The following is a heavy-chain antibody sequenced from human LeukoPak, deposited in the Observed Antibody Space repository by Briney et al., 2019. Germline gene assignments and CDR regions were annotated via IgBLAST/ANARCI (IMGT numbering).Heavy chain of an antibody. CDR3: ARDIGIIAHSFDY. V-gene: IGHV3-7*01. D-gene: IGHD3-10*01. CDR2: IKQDGSEK. J-gene: IGHJ4*02. CDR1: GFTFSSYW. Sequence: PGGSLRLSCAASGFTFSSYWMSWVRQAPGKGLEWVANIKQDGSEKYYVDSVKGRFTISRDNAKNSLYLQMNSLRAEDTAVYYCARDIGIIAHSFDYWGQGTLVTVSS.